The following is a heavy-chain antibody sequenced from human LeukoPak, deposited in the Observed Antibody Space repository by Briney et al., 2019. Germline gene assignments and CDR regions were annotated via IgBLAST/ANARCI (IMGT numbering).Heavy chain of an antibody. CDR2: MNPNSGNT. CDR1: GYTFTSYD. CDR3: ARASYSSSWYHHLYYYYYMDV. D-gene: IGHD6-13*01. V-gene: IGHV1-8*01. J-gene: IGHJ6*03. Sequence: EASVKVSCKASGYTFTSYDINWVRQATGQGLEWMGWMNPNSGNTGYAQKFQGRVTMTRNTSISTAYMELSSLRSEDTAVYYCARASYSSSWYHHLYYYYYMDVWGKGTTVTISS.